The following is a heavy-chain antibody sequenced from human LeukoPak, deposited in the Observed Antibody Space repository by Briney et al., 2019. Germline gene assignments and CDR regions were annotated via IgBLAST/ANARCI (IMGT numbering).Heavy chain of an antibody. Sequence: AGGSLRLSCAASGFTFSSYAMSWVRQAPGKGLEWVSAISGSGGSTYYADSVKGRFTISRDNSKNTLYLQMNSLRAEDTAVYYCAKDYYGSGSYHTEGGDAFDIWGQGTMVTVSS. V-gene: IGHV3-23*01. CDR2: ISGSGGST. J-gene: IGHJ3*02. D-gene: IGHD3-10*01. CDR3: AKDYYGSGSYHTEGGDAFDI. CDR1: GFTFSSYA.